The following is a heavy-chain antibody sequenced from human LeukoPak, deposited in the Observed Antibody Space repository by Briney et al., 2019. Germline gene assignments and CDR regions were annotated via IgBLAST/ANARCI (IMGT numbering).Heavy chain of an antibody. J-gene: IGHJ6*02. Sequence: GGSLRLSCAASGFTFSDYYMSWIRQAPGKGLEWVSYISSSGSTIYYADSVKGRFTISRDNAKNSLYLQMNSLRAEDTAVYYCAGVMGLAPKYYYYYGMDVWGQGTTVTVSS. CDR2: ISSSGSTI. V-gene: IGHV3-11*01. CDR3: AGVMGLAPKYYYYYGMDV. CDR1: GFTFSDYY. D-gene: IGHD2-8*01.